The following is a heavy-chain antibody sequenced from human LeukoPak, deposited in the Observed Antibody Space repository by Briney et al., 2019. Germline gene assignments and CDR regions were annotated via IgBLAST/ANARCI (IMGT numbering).Heavy chain of an antibody. J-gene: IGHJ3*02. CDR1: GGSISSDTYY. D-gene: IGHD5-18*01. Sequence: PSETLSLTCTVSGGSISSDTYYWGWIRQPPGKGLEWIGSMYSSGSTYYNPSLKSRVTVSVDTSKNQFSLKLSSVTAADTAVYYCARRNTAVHAFDIWGQGTMVTVSS. CDR2: MYSSGST. CDR3: ARRNTAVHAFDI. V-gene: IGHV4-39*01.